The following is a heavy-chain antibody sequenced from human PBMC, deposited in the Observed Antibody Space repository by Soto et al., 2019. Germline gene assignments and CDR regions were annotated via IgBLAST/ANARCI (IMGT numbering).Heavy chain of an antibody. D-gene: IGHD6-19*01. CDR2: IYHGGDT. V-gene: IGHV4-4*02. CDR1: GASISSVRW. Sequence: QVQLQESGPGLVKPSGTLSLTCVVSGASISSVRWWSWVRQPPGKGLEWIGEIYHGGDTNYNPSLKSRLTRAEDTSKNPSALTQNSVTAADTGMYSGATTESGWPTAEAYWGQGPLGTVAS. J-gene: IGHJ4*02. CDR3: ATTESGWPTAEAY.